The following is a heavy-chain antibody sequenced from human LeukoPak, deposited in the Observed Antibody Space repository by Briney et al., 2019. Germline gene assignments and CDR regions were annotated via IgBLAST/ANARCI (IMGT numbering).Heavy chain of an antibody. CDR3: ARGSMVFRFGGLGY. CDR2: INHSAST. V-gene: IGHV4-34*01. CDR1: SGSFSGYY. J-gene: IGHJ4*02. D-gene: IGHD2/OR15-2a*01. Sequence: KPSETLSLTCAVYSGSFSGYYWSWIRQPPGKGLEWIGEINHSASTDYNPSLKSRVTISVDTSKNQFSLKLSSVTAADTAVYYCARGSMVFRFGGLGYWGQGTLVTVSS.